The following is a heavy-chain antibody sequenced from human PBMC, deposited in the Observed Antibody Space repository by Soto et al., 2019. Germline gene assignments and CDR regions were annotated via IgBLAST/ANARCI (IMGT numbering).Heavy chain of an antibody. CDR3: ARTAAAGTFIYWFDP. J-gene: IGHJ5*02. CDR2: ISAYNGNT. V-gene: IGHV1-18*01. D-gene: IGHD6-13*01. Sequence: GASVKVSCKASGYTFTSYGISWVRQAPGQGLEWMGWISAYNGNTNYAQKLQGRVTMTTDTSTSTAYMELRSLRSDDTAVYYCARTAAAGTFIYWFDPWGQGTLVTISS. CDR1: GYTFTSYG.